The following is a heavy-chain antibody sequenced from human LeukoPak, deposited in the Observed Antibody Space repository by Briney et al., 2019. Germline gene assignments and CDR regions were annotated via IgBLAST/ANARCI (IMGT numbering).Heavy chain of an antibody. D-gene: IGHD1-26*01. J-gene: IGHJ4*02. CDR1: GGSFSGYY. Sequence: SSETLSLTCAVYGGSFSGYYWSWIRQPPGKGLEWIGEINHSGSTNYNPSLKSRVTISVDTSKNQFSLKLSSVTAADTAVYYCARGLIVGATLDYWGQGTLVTVSS. CDR2: INHSGST. V-gene: IGHV4-34*01. CDR3: ARGLIVGATLDY.